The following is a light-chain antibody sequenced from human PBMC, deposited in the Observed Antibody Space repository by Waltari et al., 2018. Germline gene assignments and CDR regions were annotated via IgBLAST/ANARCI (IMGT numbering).Light chain of an antibody. J-gene: IGKJ5*01. Sequence: DIQLTQSPSFMSASVGDRVTITCRASQGIDSYLAWYQQKPGKAPKLPIYGVSTLQSGVPSRFSGSGSGTEFTLTISSLQPEDFATYYCQQLKSYSITFGQGTRLEIK. CDR2: GVS. CDR3: QQLKSYSIT. V-gene: IGKV1-9*01. CDR1: QGIDSY.